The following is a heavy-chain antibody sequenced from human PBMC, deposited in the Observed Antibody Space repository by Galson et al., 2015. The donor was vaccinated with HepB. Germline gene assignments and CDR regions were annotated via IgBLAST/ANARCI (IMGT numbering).Heavy chain of an antibody. V-gene: IGHV3-73*01. CDR1: GFTFSGYA. D-gene: IGHD2-21*02. J-gene: IGHJ4*02. CDR3: TRGFGDLTARFDN. Sequence: SLRLSCAASGFTFSGYAKHWVRQAPGKGLEWIGRMRSKANSYRTEYAASVKGRFTVSRDDSKNTAYLQMNRLKAEDTAVYFCTRGFGDLTARFDNWGQGTLVTVSS. CDR2: MRSKANSYRT.